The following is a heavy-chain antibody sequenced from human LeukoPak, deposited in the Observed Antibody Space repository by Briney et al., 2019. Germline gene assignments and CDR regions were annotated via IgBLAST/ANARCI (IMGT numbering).Heavy chain of an antibody. CDR3: ARDTKYAFDN. J-gene: IGHJ4*02. CDR1: GFTFSSYS. V-gene: IGHV3-48*01. CDR2: IWISRGNT. Sequence: GGSLRLSCAASGFTFSSYSMNCVRQAPGKGLEWSSYIWISRGNTKYADSGKGRFTISGDKAKNSVYLQMNSLRVEDTAVYYCARDTKYAFDNWGQGTLVTVSS. D-gene: IGHD2-2*01.